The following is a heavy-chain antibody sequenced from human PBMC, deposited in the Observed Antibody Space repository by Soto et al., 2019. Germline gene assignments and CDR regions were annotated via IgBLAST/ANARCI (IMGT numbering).Heavy chain of an antibody. V-gene: IGHV4-59*08. CDR2: MYYSGRT. CDR1: GGSISPYY. CDR3: ARHSSVAGHDAFDI. J-gene: IGHJ3*02. D-gene: IGHD6-19*01. Sequence: SETLSLTCTVSGGSISPYYWSWIRQPPGRGLEWIAYMYYSGRTNYNPSLDSRVTVSIDTSKDQFSLKLSSMTAADSAVYYCARHSSVAGHDAFDIWGQGTMVTVSS.